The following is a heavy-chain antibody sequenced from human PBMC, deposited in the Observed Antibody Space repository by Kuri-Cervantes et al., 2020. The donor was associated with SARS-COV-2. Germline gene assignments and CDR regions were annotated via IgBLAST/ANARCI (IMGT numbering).Heavy chain of an antibody. D-gene: IGHD4-17*01. CDR2: IYYSGST. V-gene: IGHV4-59*01. J-gene: IGHJ4*02. CDR1: GGSFSGYY. CDR3: ARDRGDYVFYFDY. Sequence: SQTLSLTCAVYGGSFSGYYWSWIRQPPGKGLEWIGYIYYSGSTNYNPSLKSRVTISVDTSKNQFSLKLSSVTAADTAVYYCARDRGDYVFYFDYWGQGTLVTVSS.